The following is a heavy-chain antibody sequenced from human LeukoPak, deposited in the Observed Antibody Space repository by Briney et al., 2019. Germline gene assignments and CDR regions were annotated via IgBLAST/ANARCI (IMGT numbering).Heavy chain of an antibody. J-gene: IGHJ4*02. CDR1: GFTFSNYG. Sequence: GGSLRLSCAASGFTFSNYGMHWVRQAPGKGLEWLAVIWYDGSKEYYTDSVKGRFFISRDNSKNTLYLQMNSLRADDTGVYYCARVDSSGYYASYFDYWGQGTLVTVSS. CDR2: IWYDGSKE. CDR3: ARVDSSGYYASYFDY. V-gene: IGHV3-33*01. D-gene: IGHD3-22*01.